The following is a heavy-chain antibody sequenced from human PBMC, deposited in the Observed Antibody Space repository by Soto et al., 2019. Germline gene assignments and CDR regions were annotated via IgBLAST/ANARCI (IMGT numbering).Heavy chain of an antibody. CDR1: GFTFSSYG. CDR2: IWYDGSNK. V-gene: IGHV3-33*08. D-gene: IGHD2-21*02. CDR3: ARGGLTDYFDY. J-gene: IGHJ4*02. Sequence: PGGSLRLSCAAYGFTFSSYGMHWVRQAPGKGLEWVAVIWYDGSNKYYADSVKGRFTISRDNSKNTLYLQMNSLRAEDTAVYSCARGGLTDYFDYWGQGTLVTVAS.